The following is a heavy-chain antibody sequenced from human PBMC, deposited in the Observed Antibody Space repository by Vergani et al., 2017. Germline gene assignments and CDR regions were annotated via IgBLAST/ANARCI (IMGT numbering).Heavy chain of an antibody. CDR1: EFTFSNYA. CDR2: ISGSGVSA. J-gene: IGHJ4*02. Sequence: EVQLLESGGGLVQPGGSLRLTCAASEFTFSNYAMNWVRQAPGKGLEWVSGISGSGVSAYYTDSVKGRFTISRDNAKNSLYLQMNSLRAEDTAVYYCAREKSAHFDYWGQGTLVTVSS. V-gene: IGHV3-23*01. CDR3: AREKSAHFDY.